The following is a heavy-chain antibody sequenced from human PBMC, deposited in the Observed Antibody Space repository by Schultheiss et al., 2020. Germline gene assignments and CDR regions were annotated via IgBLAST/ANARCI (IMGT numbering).Heavy chain of an antibody. CDR1: GFTFMDYW. CDR3: VRASPYYDSTGYDPHDAFDL. Sequence: GGSLRLSCAASGFTFMDYWMNWVRQAPGKGLEWVANIKKDRIEKNYADSVKGRFTISRDNGRGSQYLQMNNLRVEDTAVYYCVRASPYYDSTGYDPHDAFDLWGQGTVVTVSS. V-gene: IGHV3-7*01. CDR2: IKKDRIEK. J-gene: IGHJ3*01. D-gene: IGHD3-22*01.